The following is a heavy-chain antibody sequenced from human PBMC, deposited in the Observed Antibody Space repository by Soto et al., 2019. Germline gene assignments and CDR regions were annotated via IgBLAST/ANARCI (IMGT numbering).Heavy chain of an antibody. J-gene: IGHJ4*02. Sequence: VKVSCKASGGTFSSYAISWVRQAPGQGLEWMGGIIPIFGTANYAQKFQGRVTITADESTSTAYMELSSLRSEDTAVYYCARMYYYDSSGYYYDYWGKGTMITVS. V-gene: IGHV1-69*01. D-gene: IGHD3-22*01. CDR1: GGTFSSYA. CDR2: IIPIFGTA. CDR3: ARMYYYDSSGYYYDY.